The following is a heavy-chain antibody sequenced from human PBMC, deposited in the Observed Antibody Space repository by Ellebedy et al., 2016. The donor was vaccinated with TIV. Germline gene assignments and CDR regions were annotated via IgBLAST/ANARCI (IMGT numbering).Heavy chain of an antibody. CDR2: ISGSGEYT. CDR1: GFTFSNYA. V-gene: IGHV3-23*01. CDR3: AKLGFDILTGSGGMDV. Sequence: GESLKISCAASGFTFSNYAMSWVRRSPGKGLDWVSLISGSGEYTYYADSVKGRLTISRDNSMDTLYLQMNSLEVGDTAVYYCAKLGFDILTGSGGMDVWGQGTTVTVSS. D-gene: IGHD3-9*01. J-gene: IGHJ6*02.